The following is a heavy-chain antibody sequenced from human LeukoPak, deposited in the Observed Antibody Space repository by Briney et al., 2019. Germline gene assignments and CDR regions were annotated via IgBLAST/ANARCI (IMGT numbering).Heavy chain of an antibody. CDR2: IYSSGTT. J-gene: IGHJ2*01. V-gene: IGHV4-4*07. Sequence: SETLSLTCIVSGGSISSNYWSWIRQPAGKGLEWIGRIYSSGTTTYIPSLKSRVTMSGDTSKNQLSLRLTSVTAADTAVYYCARIHRRADSSGYYYEDWYFDLWGRGTLVTVSS. D-gene: IGHD3-22*01. CDR3: ARIHRRADSSGYYYEDWYFDL. CDR1: GGSISSNY.